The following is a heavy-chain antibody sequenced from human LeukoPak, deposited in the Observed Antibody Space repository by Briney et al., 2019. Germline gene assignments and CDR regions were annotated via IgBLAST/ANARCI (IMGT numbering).Heavy chain of an antibody. D-gene: IGHD4-23*01. V-gene: IGHV3-9*01. CDR3: AKVLGLRWPTGAFDI. CDR2: ISWNSGSI. CDR1: GFPLSSYA. J-gene: IGHJ3*02. Sequence: PGGSLRLSCAASGFPLSSYAMHWVRQAPGKGLEWVSGISWNSGSIGYADSVKGRFTISRDNAKNSLYLQMNSLRAEDTALYYCAKVLGLRWPTGAFDIWGQGTMVTVSS.